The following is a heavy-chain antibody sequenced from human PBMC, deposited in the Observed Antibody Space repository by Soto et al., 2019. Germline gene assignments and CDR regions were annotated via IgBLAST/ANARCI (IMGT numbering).Heavy chain of an antibody. CDR1: GDSISSYY. D-gene: IGHD6-6*01. V-gene: IGHV4-59*12. J-gene: IGHJ6*03. Sequence: SETLSLTCTVSGDSISSYYWSWIRQPPGKGPEWIGYFHHSGNTNYNPSLNSRVTTSVDKSKNQFSLKLSSVTAADTAVYYCARDSSSDYYYYYMDVWGKGTTVTVSS. CDR2: FHHSGNT. CDR3: ARDSSSDYYYYYMDV.